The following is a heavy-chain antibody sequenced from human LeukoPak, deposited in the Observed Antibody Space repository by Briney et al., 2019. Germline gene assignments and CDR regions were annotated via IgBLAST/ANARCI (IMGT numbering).Heavy chain of an antibody. CDR1: GFTFSNAW. D-gene: IGHD6-13*01. J-gene: IGHJ4*02. V-gene: IGHV3-21*01. Sequence: PGGSLRLSCAASGFTFSNAWMSWVRQAPGKGLEWVSSISTSSSYIYYADSVKGRFTISRDNAKNSLYLQMNSLRAEDTAVYYCARDPSSSWPPSYYFDYWGQGTLVTVSS. CDR2: ISTSSSYI. CDR3: ARDPSSSWPPSYYFDY.